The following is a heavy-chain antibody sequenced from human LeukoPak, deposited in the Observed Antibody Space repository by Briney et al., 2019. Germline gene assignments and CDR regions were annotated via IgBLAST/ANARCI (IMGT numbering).Heavy chain of an antibody. D-gene: IGHD1-26*01. CDR3: ARGARGRYYYYMDV. J-gene: IGHJ6*03. Sequence: GGSLRLSCAASGFTVSSNYMNWVRQAPGKGLEWVSYISSSGSTIYYADSVKGRFTISRDNAKNSLYLQMNSLRAEDTAVYYCARGARGRYYYYMDVWGKGTTVTISS. CDR2: ISSSGSTI. CDR1: GFTVSSNY. V-gene: IGHV3-48*03.